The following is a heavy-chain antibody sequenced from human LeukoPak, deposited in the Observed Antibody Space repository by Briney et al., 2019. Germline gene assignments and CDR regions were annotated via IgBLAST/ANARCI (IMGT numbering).Heavy chain of an antibody. J-gene: IGHJ6*03. CDR1: GGSISTYY. V-gene: IGHV4-4*09. D-gene: IGHD2-8*01. Sequence: PSETLSLTCTVSGGSISTYYWSWIRQPPGKGLEWIGYIYPGGSPNYNPSLESRVSISADTPKNQFSLKLFSVTAADAAVYYCARYNGPNFYSYYMDVWGKGTTVTVYS. CDR3: ARYNGPNFYSYYMDV. CDR2: IYPGGSP.